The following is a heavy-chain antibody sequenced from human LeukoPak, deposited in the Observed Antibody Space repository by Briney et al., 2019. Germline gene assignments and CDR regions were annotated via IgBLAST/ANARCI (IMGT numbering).Heavy chain of an antibody. V-gene: IGHV4-4*07. CDR2: IYISGSD. CDR3: ARLRYSSGPGGF. CDR1: GASISDYF. Sequence: SETLSLTCTVSGASISDYFWSWLRQSAGKGLEWIGRIYISGSDDYYPYPKRRVTMSIDTNKNQSSLKLSTVTAADTAVYYCARLRYSSGPGGFWGQGTLVTVSS. J-gene: IGHJ4*02. D-gene: IGHD6-19*01.